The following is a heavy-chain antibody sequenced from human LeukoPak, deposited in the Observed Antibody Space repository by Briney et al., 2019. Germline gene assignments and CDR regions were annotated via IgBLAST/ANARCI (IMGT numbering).Heavy chain of an antibody. CDR1: GYTFTSYD. CDR3: AGLAAAGNVFDY. V-gene: IGHV1-8*01. D-gene: IGHD6-13*01. Sequence: ASVKVSCKASGYTFTSYDINWVRQATGQGLEWMGWMNPNSGNTGYAQKFQGRVTMTRDTSISTAYMELSRLRSDDTAVYYCAGLAAAGNVFDYWGQGTLVTVSS. J-gene: IGHJ4*02. CDR2: MNPNSGNT.